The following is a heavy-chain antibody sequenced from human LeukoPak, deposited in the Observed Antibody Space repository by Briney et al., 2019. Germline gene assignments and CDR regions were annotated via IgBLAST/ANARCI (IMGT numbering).Heavy chain of an antibody. J-gene: IGHJ5*02. CDR1: GGSISSYY. CDR2: IYTTGNT. Sequence: PSETLSLTCIVSGGSISSYYWSWIRQPAGKGLEWIGRIYTTGNTNYNPSLKSRVTMSIDTSKKQFSLKLSSVTAADTAVYYCARGKYYCDSNSSYRYFDPWGQGTLVTVSS. V-gene: IGHV4-4*07. CDR3: ARGKYYCDSNSSYRYFDP. D-gene: IGHD3-22*01.